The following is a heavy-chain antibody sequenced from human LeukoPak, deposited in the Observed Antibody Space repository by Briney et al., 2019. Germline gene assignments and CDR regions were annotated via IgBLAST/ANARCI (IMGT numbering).Heavy chain of an antibody. CDR1: GYSISSGYY. D-gene: IGHD5-24*01. CDR2: IYHSGST. Sequence: PSETLSLTCAVSGYSISSGYYWSWIRQPPGKGLEWIGSIYHSGSTYYNPSLKSRVTISVDTSKNQFSLKLSSVTAADTAVYYCASQDGYNYDDWFDPWGQGTLVTVSS. J-gene: IGHJ5*02. V-gene: IGHV4-38-2*01. CDR3: ASQDGYNYDDWFDP.